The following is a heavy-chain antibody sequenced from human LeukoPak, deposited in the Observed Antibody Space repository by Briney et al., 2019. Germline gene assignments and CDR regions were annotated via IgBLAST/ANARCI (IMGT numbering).Heavy chain of an antibody. CDR2: ISAYNGNT. CDR1: GYTYPTYS. CDR3: ASGYSGNYTTYYFYMDV. D-gene: IGHD1-26*01. J-gene: IGHJ6*03. V-gene: IGHV1-18*01. Sequence: ASVKVSCKASGYTYPTYSFNWVRQAPGQGLEWMGWISAYNGNTNYAQKFQGRGTMTPDTSTTTEYMELRSLTSDDSAVYYCASGYSGNYTTYYFYMDVWGKGTTVPVSS.